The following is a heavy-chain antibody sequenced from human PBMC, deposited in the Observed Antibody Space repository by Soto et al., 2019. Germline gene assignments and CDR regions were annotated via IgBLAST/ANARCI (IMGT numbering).Heavy chain of an antibody. J-gene: IGHJ3*02. D-gene: IGHD3-10*01. CDR3: ARGLIKYAGGAFDI. CDR1: GFSFSDSI. Sequence: QVQLEESGGGVVQPGTSLKLSCTASGFSFSDSIIHWLRQAPGRGLEWVAVISTAHTNEAYAHSVRDRFIISRDNSKSTLFLQMNSLRAEDTAIYYCARGLIKYAGGAFDIWGQGTTVTVS. V-gene: IGHV3-33*01. CDR2: ISTAHTNE.